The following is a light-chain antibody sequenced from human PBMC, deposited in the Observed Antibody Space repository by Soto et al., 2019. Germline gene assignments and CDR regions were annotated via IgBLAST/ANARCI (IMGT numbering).Light chain of an antibody. J-gene: IGLJ1*01. V-gene: IGLV1-51*02. CDR3: GTWDSSLSAGEV. Sequence: QSVLTQPPSVSAAPGQKVTISCSGSSANIGNNYVSWYQQVPGTAPKLLIYENNKRPSRIPDRFSGSKSGTSATLGITGLQTGDEADYYCGTWDSSLSAGEVFGTGTKLTVL. CDR1: SANIGNNY. CDR2: ENN.